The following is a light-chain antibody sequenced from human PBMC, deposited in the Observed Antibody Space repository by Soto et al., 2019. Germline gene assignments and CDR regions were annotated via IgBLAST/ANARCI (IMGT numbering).Light chain of an antibody. CDR2: EVN. CDR3: GSYRSTPLYV. V-gene: IGLV2-14*01. CDR1: NNDIGNYYY. Sequence: QSVLTQPASVSGSPGQSITISCTGSNNDIGNYYYVSWYQQYPGKAPQLILYEVNNRPSGISHRFSGSKSGNTASLSISGLQPEDEAVYYCGSYRSTPLYVFGTGTKVTDL. J-gene: IGLJ1*01.